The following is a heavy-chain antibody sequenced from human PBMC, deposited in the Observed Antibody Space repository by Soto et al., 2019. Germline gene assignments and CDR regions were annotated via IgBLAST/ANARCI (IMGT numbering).Heavy chain of an antibody. CDR3: ARAQNILTGYYAAEGDYYGMDV. D-gene: IGHD3-9*01. CDR2: INPNSGGT. Sequence: ASVKVSCKASGYTFPGYYMHWVRQAPGQGLEWMGWINPNSGGTNYAQKFQGWVTMTRDTSISTAYMELSRLRSDDTAVYYCARAQNILTGYYAAEGDYYGMDVWGQGTTVNVSS. J-gene: IGHJ6*02. V-gene: IGHV1-2*04. CDR1: GYTFPGYY.